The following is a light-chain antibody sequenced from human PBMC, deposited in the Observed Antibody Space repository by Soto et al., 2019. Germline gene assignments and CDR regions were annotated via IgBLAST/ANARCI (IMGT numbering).Light chain of an antibody. V-gene: IGKV1-39*01. CDR1: QTINYY. CDR3: HQSHSSPWT. CDR2: GAS. Sequence: DIPMTQSPPSLSASVGDRVTITCRASQTINYYLNWYQQKPLKAPTLLIHGASYLERGVPSRFSGSGSGTEFTLTISGLQPEDFATYYCHQSHSSPWTFGQGTKVEV. J-gene: IGKJ1*01.